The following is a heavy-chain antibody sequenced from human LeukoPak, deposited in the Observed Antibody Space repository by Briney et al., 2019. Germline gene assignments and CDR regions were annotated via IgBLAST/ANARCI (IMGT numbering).Heavy chain of an antibody. CDR2: ISGSGGST. D-gene: IGHD2-2*01. J-gene: IGHJ5*02. CDR3: AKVSVVPAATRWFDP. Sequence: GGSLRLSCAASGFTFSSYAMSWVRQAPGKGLEWVSAISGSGGSTYYADSVKGRFTISRDNSKNTLYLQMNSLRAEDTSVYYCAKVSVVPAATRWFDPWGQGTLVTVSS. V-gene: IGHV3-23*01. CDR1: GFTFSSYA.